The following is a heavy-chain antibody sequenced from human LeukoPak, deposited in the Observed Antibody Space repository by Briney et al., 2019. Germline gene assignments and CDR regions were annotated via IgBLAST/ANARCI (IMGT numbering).Heavy chain of an antibody. CDR3: ARDRVSSWYYFDH. CDR2: ISSSSSYI. J-gene: IGHJ4*02. Sequence: GGSLRLSCAASGFTFSSYSMNWVRQAPGKGLEWVSSISSSSSYIYYADSVKGRFTISRDNAKNSLYLQMNSLRAEDMAVYYCARDRVSSWYYFDHWGQGTLVTVSS. V-gene: IGHV3-21*01. CDR1: GFTFSSYS. D-gene: IGHD6-13*01.